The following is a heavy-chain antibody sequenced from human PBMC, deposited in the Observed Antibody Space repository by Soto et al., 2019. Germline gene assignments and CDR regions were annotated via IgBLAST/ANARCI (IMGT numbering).Heavy chain of an antibody. Sequence: GGSLRLSCAASGFTFDDYGMSWVRQAPGKGLERVSGINWNGGSTGYADSVKGRFTISRDNAKNSLYLQMNSLRAEDTALYYCARAISSSSWDYYYGMDVWGQGTTVTVSS. CDR3: ARAISSSSWDYYYGMDV. CDR1: GFTFDDYG. D-gene: IGHD6-13*01. CDR2: INWNGGST. V-gene: IGHV3-20*04. J-gene: IGHJ6*02.